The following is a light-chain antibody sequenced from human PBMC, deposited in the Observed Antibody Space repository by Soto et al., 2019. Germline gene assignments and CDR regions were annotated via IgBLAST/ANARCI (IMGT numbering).Light chain of an antibody. Sequence: DIQMTQSPSTLSASVGDRVTITCRASQSISSWLAWYQQKPGEAPKLLICDASSLESGVPSRFSGSGSGTAFTLTISSLQPDDFATYYCQQYNSYPYTFGQGTKLEIK. CDR1: QSISSW. CDR3: QQYNSYPYT. V-gene: IGKV1-5*01. CDR2: DAS. J-gene: IGKJ2*01.